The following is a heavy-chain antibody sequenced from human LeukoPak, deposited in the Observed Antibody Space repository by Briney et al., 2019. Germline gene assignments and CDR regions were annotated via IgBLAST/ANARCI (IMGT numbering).Heavy chain of an antibody. V-gene: IGHV3-21*04. J-gene: IGHJ4*02. CDR2: ISSGANHI. D-gene: IGHD3-22*01. CDR3: ARDYYDSMAFDY. Sequence: GGSLRLSCAASGFTFNTFTMNWVRQAPGKGLEWVASISSGANHIYYADSVKGRLTISRDNAKTSLYLQMTSLRVEDTAVYYCARDYYDSMAFDYWGQGILVTVSS. CDR1: GFTFNTFT.